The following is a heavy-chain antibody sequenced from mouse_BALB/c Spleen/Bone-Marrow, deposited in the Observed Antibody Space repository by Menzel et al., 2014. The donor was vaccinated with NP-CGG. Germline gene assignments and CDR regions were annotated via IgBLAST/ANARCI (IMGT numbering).Heavy chain of an antibody. CDR1: GYTFXSYW. Sequence: DLVKSGASVKLSCKASGYTFXSYWINWIKQRPGQGLEWIGRIAPGSGSTYYNEMFKGKATLTVDTSSSTAYIQLNSLSSEDSAVYFCARSRDGYFDVWGARTTVTVSS. J-gene: IGHJ1*01. CDR3: ARSRDGYFDV. V-gene: IGHV1S41*01. CDR2: IAPGSGST.